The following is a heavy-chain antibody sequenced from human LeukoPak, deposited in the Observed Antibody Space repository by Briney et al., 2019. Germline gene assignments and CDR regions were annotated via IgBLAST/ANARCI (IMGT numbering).Heavy chain of an antibody. CDR3: ARGALRYCSSTSCSGFDY. Sequence: ASVKVSCKASGYTFTGYYMHWVRQAPGQGLEWMGWINPNSGGTNYAQKFQGRVTMTRDTSISTAYMELSRLRSDDTAVYYCARGALRYCSSTSCSGFDYWGQGTLVTVSS. CDR2: INPNSGGT. V-gene: IGHV1-2*02. CDR1: GYTFTGYY. J-gene: IGHJ4*02. D-gene: IGHD2-2*01.